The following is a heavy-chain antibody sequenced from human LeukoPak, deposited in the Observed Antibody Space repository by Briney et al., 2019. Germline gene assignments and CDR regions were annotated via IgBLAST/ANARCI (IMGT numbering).Heavy chain of an antibody. J-gene: IGHJ4*02. D-gene: IGHD1-26*01. CDR1: GYTFTSYS. Sequence: ASVKVSCKASGYTFTSYSISWVRQAPGQGLEWMGWISAYNGNTNYAQKLQGRVTMTTDTSTSTAYMELRSLRSDDTAVYYCARDEREWELRWSFDYWGQGTLVTVSS. V-gene: IGHV1-18*01. CDR3: ARDEREWELRWSFDY. CDR2: ISAYNGNT.